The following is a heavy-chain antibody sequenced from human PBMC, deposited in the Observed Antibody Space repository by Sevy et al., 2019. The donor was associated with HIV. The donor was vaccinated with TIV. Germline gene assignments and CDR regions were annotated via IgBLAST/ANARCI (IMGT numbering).Heavy chain of an antibody. Sequence: GGSLRLSCVASGFTFSSFTMNWVRQAPGGGLEWVSSISSTSSYIEYADSVKGRFTISRDNAKTSLFLQLNSLGAEDTAVYYGATKSVYSISSLDFWGRGTLVTVSS. CDR1: GFTFSSFT. CDR3: ATKSVYSISSLDF. D-gene: IGHD6-6*01. V-gene: IGHV3-21*01. J-gene: IGHJ4*02. CDR2: ISSTSSYI.